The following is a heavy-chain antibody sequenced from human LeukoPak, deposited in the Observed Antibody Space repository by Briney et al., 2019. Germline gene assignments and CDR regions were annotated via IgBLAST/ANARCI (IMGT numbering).Heavy chain of an antibody. V-gene: IGHV1-2*02. J-gene: IGHJ4*02. CDR3: VRGGYDILTGTYYFDY. Sequence: ASVKVSCKASGYTFTGYYMHWVRQAPGQGLEWMGWINPNSGGTNYAQKFQGRVTMTRDTSISTAYMELSRLRSDDTAVYYCVRGGYDILTGTYYFDYWGQGTLVTVSS. CDR2: INPNSGGT. D-gene: IGHD3-9*01. CDR1: GYTFTGYY.